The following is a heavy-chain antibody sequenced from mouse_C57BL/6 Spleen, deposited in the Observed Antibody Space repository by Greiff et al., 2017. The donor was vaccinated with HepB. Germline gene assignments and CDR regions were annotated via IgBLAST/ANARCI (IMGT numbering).Heavy chain of an antibody. J-gene: IGHJ1*03. D-gene: IGHD2-4*01. CDR2: ISDGGSYT. CDR3: ARGYDYDGWYFDV. V-gene: IGHV5-4*03. CDR1: GFTFSSYA. Sequence: EVMLVESGGGLVKPGGSLKLSCAASGFTFSSYAMSWVRQTPEKRLEWVATISDGGSYTYYPDNVKGRFTIARDNAKHNLYLQMSHLKSEDTAMYSCARGYDYDGWYFDVWGTGTTVTVSS.